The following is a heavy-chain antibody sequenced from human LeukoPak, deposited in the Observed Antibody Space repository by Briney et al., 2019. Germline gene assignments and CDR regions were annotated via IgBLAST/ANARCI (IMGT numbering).Heavy chain of an antibody. CDR1: GFTLSSYA. CDR3: AKEHDFWSGYSGIRFDY. CDR2: ISGSGSST. J-gene: IGHJ4*02. Sequence: GGSLRLSCAASGFTLSSYAMSWVRQAPGKGLEWVSGISGSGSSTYYADSVKGRFTISRDNSKNTMYPQMNSLRAEDTAIYYCAKEHDFWSGYSGIRFDYRGQGTLVTVSS. D-gene: IGHD3-3*01. V-gene: IGHV3-23*01.